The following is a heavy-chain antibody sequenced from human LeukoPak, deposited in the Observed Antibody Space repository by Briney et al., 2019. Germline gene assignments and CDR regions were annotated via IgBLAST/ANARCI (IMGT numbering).Heavy chain of an antibody. Sequence: SETLSLTCTVSGGSISSFYGSWIRQLPGKGLEWVGYIYYSGSTNYTPTLKSRVTISVDTSKNQFSLKLSSVTAADTAVYYCARHRYCSSTSCWDMDVWGQGTTVTVSS. CDR2: IYYSGST. J-gene: IGHJ6*02. D-gene: IGHD2-2*01. CDR3: ARHRYCSSTSCWDMDV. CDR1: GGSISSFY. V-gene: IGHV4-59*08.